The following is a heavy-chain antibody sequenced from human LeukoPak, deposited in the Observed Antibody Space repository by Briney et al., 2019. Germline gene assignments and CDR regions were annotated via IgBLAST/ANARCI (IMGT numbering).Heavy chain of an antibody. CDR1: GGTFSSYA. D-gene: IGHD2-21*01. V-gene: IGHV1-2*06. CDR3: AREVSYYYYMDV. J-gene: IGHJ6*03. Sequence: ASVKVSCKASGGTFSSYAISWVRQAPGQGLEWMGRINPNSGGTNYAQKFQGRVTMTRDTSISTAYMELSRLRSDDTAVYYCAREVSYYYYMDVWGKGTTVTVSS. CDR2: INPNSGGT.